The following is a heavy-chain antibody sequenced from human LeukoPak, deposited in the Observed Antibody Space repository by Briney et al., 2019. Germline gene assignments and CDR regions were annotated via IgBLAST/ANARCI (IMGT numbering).Heavy chain of an antibody. CDR3: ATGVGQQLVPYYYYGMDV. D-gene: IGHD6-13*01. CDR2: IKQDGSEK. CDR1: GFTFSSYW. J-gene: IGHJ6*02. V-gene: IGHV3-7*03. Sequence: GGSLRLSCAASGFTFSSYWMSWVRQAPGKGLEWVANIKQDGSEKYYVDSVKGRFTISRDNAKNSLYLQMNSLRAEDTAVYYCATGVGQQLVPYYYYGMDVWGQGTTVTVSS.